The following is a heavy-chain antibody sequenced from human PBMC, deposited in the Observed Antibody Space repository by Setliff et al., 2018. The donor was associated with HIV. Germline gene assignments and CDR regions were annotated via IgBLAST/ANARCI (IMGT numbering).Heavy chain of an antibody. CDR1: GGSISSDYYF. CDR3: ARGSRGYSYAYYYYYMDV. CDR2: IYYSGST. Sequence: ETLSLTCTVSGGSISSDYYFWGWIRQPPGKGLEWIGTIYYSGSTYFNPSLKSRLTISVDTSKNQFSLKLSSVTAADTAVYYCARGSRGYSYAYYYYYMDVWGKGTTVTVSS. D-gene: IGHD5-18*01. V-gene: IGHV4-39*07. J-gene: IGHJ6*03.